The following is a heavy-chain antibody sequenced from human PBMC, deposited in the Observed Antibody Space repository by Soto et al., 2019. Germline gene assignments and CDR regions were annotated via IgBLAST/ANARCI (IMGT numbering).Heavy chain of an antibody. D-gene: IGHD6-13*01. V-gene: IGHV4-59*07. CDR2: VYNSGST. Sequence: PSGSLYISCTVSGGSISSNYWTWIRQPPGKGLEWIGYVYNSGSTNYNPSLKSRVTISEDTSKSQFSLKVNSMTAADTAVYYCARYRREAVAGYTLDNWGQGILVTVSS. J-gene: IGHJ4*02. CDR3: ARYRREAVAGYTLDN. CDR1: GGSISSNY.